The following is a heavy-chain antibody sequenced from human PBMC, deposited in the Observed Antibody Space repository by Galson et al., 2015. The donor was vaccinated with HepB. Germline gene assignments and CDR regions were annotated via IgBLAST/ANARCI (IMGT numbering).Heavy chain of an antibody. Sequence: ETLSLTCTVSGASISSDYWSWIRQPPGKGLEWIGYMYYSGSTNYNPSLKSRVTISVETSKNQFSLKLSSVTAADTAVYYCARGGSGWSHDYWGQGTLVTVSS. J-gene: IGHJ4*02. CDR1: GASISSDY. D-gene: IGHD6-19*01. V-gene: IGHV4-59*01. CDR3: ARGGSGWSHDY. CDR2: MYYSGST.